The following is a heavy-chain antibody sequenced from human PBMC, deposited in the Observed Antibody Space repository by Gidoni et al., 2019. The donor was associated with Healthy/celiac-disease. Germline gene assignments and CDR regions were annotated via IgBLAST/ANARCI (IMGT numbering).Heavy chain of an antibody. Sequence: EVQLVESGGGLVKPGGSLRLSCAASGFTFSSYSMNWVRQAPGKGLEWVSSISSSNSYIYYADSVKGRFTISRDNAKNSLYLQMNSLRAEDTAVYYCARGVNYDRYFDLWGRGTLVTVSS. D-gene: IGHD3-22*01. CDR1: GFTFSSYS. J-gene: IGHJ2*01. CDR3: ARGVNYDRYFDL. V-gene: IGHV3-21*01. CDR2: ISSSNSYI.